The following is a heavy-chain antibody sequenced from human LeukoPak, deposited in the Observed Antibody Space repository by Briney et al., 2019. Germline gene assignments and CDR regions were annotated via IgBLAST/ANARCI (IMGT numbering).Heavy chain of an antibody. Sequence: SETLSLTCTVSGGSISSYYWSWIRQPPGKGLEWIGYIYYSGSTNYNPSLKSRVTISVDTSKNQFSLKLSSVTAADTAVYYCAREVRRFLEWLPDYWGQGTLVTVSS. CDR3: AREVRRFLEWLPDY. D-gene: IGHD3-3*01. CDR2: IYYSGST. J-gene: IGHJ4*02. CDR1: GGSISSYY. V-gene: IGHV4-59*12.